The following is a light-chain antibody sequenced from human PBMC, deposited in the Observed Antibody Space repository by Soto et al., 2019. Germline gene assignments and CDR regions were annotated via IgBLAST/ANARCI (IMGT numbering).Light chain of an antibody. CDR2: AAS. Sequence: DIQMTQSPSTLSASVGDRVTITCRASQGISSWLAWYQQKPGEAPKLLIYAASTLQSGVPSRFSGSGSGTEFTLTISGLLPEDFATYHCQQLNTLPFTFGQGTRLEIK. J-gene: IGKJ5*01. CDR1: QGISSW. V-gene: IGKV1-9*01. CDR3: QQLNTLPFT.